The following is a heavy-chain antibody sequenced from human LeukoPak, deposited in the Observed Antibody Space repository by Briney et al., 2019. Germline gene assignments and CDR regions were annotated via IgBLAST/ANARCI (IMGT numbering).Heavy chain of an antibody. CDR2: IKQDGSEK. CDR1: GFTFGSYW. J-gene: IGHJ4*02. Sequence: QAGGSLGLSCAASGFTFGSYWMSWVRQAPGKGLEWVANIKQDGSEKYYVDSVKGRFTISRDNAKNSLYLQMNSLRAEDTAVYYCARDYYDSSGYYHVGYFDYWGQGTLVTVSS. D-gene: IGHD3-22*01. V-gene: IGHV3-7*01. CDR3: ARDYYDSSGYYHVGYFDY.